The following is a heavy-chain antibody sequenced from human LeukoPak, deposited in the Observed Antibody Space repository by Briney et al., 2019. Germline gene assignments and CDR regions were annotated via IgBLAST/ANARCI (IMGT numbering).Heavy chain of an antibody. CDR2: INAGNGNT. CDR3: ARGIWVRKDRGYYFAY. V-gene: IGHV1-3*01. J-gene: IGHJ4*02. Sequence: GASVKVSCKAAGFTFTNHAMNWVRQAPGQRLDWMGWINAGNGNTKYSQRFQDRVTITRDTSANTAYMELSSLRSEDTAVYYCARGIWVRKDRGYYFAYWGQGTLVTVSS. D-gene: IGHD2/OR15-2a*01. CDR1: GFTFTNHA.